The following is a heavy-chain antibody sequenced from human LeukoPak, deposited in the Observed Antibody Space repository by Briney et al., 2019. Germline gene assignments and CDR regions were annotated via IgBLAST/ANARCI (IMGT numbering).Heavy chain of an antibody. V-gene: IGHV1-3*01. Sequence: ASVKVSCKASEYTFTDYAINWVRQAPGQRLEWMGWINAGNGNTRYSQRFQGRVTITRATSASTAYMELSSLTSEDTAVYYCARGRWSATTASYYLDFWGQGTLVTVSS. CDR1: EYTFTDYA. D-gene: IGHD5-24*01. CDR3: ARGRWSATTASYYLDF. CDR2: INAGNGNT. J-gene: IGHJ4*02.